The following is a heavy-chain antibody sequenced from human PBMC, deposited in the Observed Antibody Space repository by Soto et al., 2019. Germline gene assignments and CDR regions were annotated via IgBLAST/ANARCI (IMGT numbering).Heavy chain of an antibody. J-gene: IGHJ4*02. CDR3: ARRMVYAISMPFDY. Sequence: ASVKVSCKASGYTFTSYDINWVRQATGQGLEWMGWMNPNSGNTGYAQKFQGRVTMTRNTSISTAYMELSSLRSEDTAVYYCARRMVYAISMPFDYWGQGTLVTVSS. D-gene: IGHD2-8*01. CDR1: GYTFTSYD. V-gene: IGHV1-8*01. CDR2: MNPNSGNT.